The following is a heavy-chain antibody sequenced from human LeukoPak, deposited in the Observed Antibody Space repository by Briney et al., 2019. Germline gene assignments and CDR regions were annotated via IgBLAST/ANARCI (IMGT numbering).Heavy chain of an antibody. Sequence: GGSLRLSCAASGFTLSSYGMHWVRPAPGKGLEWVAFIRYDGSNKYYADSVKGRFTISRDNSKNTLYLQMNSLRAEDTAVYYCAKSRLAAAAGDLDYWGQGTLVTVSS. D-gene: IGHD6-13*01. CDR2: IRYDGSNK. CDR3: AKSRLAAAAGDLDY. J-gene: IGHJ4*02. CDR1: GFTLSSYG. V-gene: IGHV3-30*02.